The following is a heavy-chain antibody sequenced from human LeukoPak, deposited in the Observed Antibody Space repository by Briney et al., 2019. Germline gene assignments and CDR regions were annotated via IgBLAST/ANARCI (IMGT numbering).Heavy chain of an antibody. CDR3: ARSSGIAAAGYDY. CDR2: INHSGST. Sequence: SETLSLTCAVYGGSFSGYYWSWIRQPPGKGLEWTGEINHSGSTNYNPSLKSRVTISVDTSKNQFSLKLSSVTAADTAVYYCARSSGIAAAGYDYWGQGTLVTVSS. D-gene: IGHD6-13*01. CDR1: GGSFSGYY. V-gene: IGHV4-34*01. J-gene: IGHJ4*02.